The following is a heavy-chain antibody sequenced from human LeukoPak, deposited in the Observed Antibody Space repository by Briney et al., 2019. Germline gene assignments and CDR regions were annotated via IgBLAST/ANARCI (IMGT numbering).Heavy chain of an antibody. Sequence: PSQTLSLTCTVSGGSISSYYWSWIRQPPGKGLEWIGYIYYSGSTNYNPSLKSRVTISVDTSKNQFSLKLSSVTAADTAVYYCARVSFSSWFDPWGQGTLVTVSS. J-gene: IGHJ5*02. CDR3: ARVSFSSWFDP. CDR2: IYYSGST. CDR1: GGSISSYY. V-gene: IGHV4-59*01.